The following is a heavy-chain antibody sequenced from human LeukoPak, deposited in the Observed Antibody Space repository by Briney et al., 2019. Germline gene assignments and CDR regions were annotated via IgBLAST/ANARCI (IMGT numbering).Heavy chain of an antibody. CDR3: AREVTGTAAGINWFDP. Sequence: SKTLSLTCTVSGGSISSGGYYWSWIRQHPGKGLEWIGYIYYSGSTYYNPSLKSRVTISVDTSKNQFSLKLSSVTAADTAVYYCAREVTGTAAGINWFDPWGQGTLVTVSS. CDR1: GGSISSGGYY. D-gene: IGHD1-7*01. V-gene: IGHV4-31*03. J-gene: IGHJ5*02. CDR2: IYYSGST.